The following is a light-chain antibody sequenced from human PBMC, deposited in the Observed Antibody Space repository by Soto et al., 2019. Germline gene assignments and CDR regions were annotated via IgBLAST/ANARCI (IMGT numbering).Light chain of an antibody. J-gene: IGLJ3*02. CDR1: SSDVGGYDY. Sequence: QSALTQPASVSGSPGQSITISCTGTSSDVGGYDYVSWYQQHPGQAPKLIIYDVSSRPSGVSHRFSGSKSGNTASLTISGLQAEDEADYYCNSHTSSSTLRVFGGGTKLTVL. V-gene: IGLV2-14*03. CDR3: NSHTSSSTLRV. CDR2: DVS.